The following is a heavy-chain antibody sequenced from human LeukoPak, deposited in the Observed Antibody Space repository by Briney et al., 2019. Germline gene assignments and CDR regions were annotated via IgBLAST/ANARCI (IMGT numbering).Heavy chain of an antibody. Sequence: ASVKVSCKASGCTFSSYAISWVRQAPGQGLEWMGGIIPIFGTANYAQKFQGRVTITADESTSTAYMEPRSLRSEDAAVYYCARGQRVGGTTYWYFDGWGQGTLVTVSS. D-gene: IGHD1-1*01. CDR2: IIPIFGTA. CDR3: ARGQRVGGTTYWYFDG. J-gene: IGHJ4*02. V-gene: IGHV1-69*13. CDR1: GCTFSSYA.